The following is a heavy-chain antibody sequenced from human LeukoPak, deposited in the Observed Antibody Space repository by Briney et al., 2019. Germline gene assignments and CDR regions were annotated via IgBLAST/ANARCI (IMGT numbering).Heavy chain of an antibody. CDR1: GGSISSSSYY. V-gene: IGHV4-39*01. D-gene: IGHD4-17*01. CDR2: IYYSGST. J-gene: IGHJ4*02. Sequence: SETLSLTCTVSGGSISSSSYYWGWIRQPPGKGLEWIGSIYYSGSTYYNPSLKSRVTISVDTSKNQFSLKLSSVTAADTAVYYCARHLRARTVTKASNGLDXWGXGTLXTVS. CDR3: ARHLRARTVTKASNGLDX.